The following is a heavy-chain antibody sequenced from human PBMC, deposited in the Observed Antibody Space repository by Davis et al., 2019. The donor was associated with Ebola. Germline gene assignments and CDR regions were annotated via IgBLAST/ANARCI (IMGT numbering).Heavy chain of an antibody. V-gene: IGHV1-3*01. CDR1: GYTFTNYA. D-gene: IGHD6-6*01. CDR2: INGGNGYT. J-gene: IGHJ6*02. Sequence: ASVKVSCKASGYTFTNYAVHWVRQAPGQGLEWMGWINGGNGYTQYSQDFQGRVTFTRGTSTTTAYMDLSSLRSEDTAVYYCARAPTMAARRSPVGMDVWGQGTTVIVSS. CDR3: ARAPTMAARRSPVGMDV.